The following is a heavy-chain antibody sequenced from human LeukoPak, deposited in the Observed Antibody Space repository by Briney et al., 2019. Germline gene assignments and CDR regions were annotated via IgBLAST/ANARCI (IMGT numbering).Heavy chain of an antibody. D-gene: IGHD5-18*01. V-gene: IGHV3-23*01. CDR3: AKDLADGYGYGLGDYYYYYGMDV. CDR2: ISGSGGST. Sequence: GGSLRLSCAASGFTFSSYAMSWVRQAPGKGLEWVSAISGSGGSTYYADSVKGRFTISRDNSKNTLYLQMNSLRAEDTAVYYCAKDLADGYGYGLGDYYYYYGMDVWGQGTTVTVSS. J-gene: IGHJ6*02. CDR1: GFTFSSYA.